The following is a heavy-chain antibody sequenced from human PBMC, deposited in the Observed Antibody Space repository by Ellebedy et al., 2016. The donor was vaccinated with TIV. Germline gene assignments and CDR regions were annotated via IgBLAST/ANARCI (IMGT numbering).Heavy chain of an antibody. D-gene: IGHD3-10*01. CDR1: GYSLTSNG. Sequence: ASVKVSCKASGYSLTSNGISWVRQAPGQGLEWMRWIGAYNGNTNYAQKFQGRVTMTTDTSTSTVYMDLRSLRSDDTAVYYCARGLWFGELDVWGQGTTVTVSS. CDR3: ARGLWFGELDV. J-gene: IGHJ6*02. V-gene: IGHV1-18*01. CDR2: IGAYNGNT.